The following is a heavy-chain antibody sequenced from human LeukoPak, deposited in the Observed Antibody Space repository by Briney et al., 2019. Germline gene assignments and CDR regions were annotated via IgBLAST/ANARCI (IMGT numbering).Heavy chain of an antibody. D-gene: IGHD3-10*01. J-gene: IGHJ4*02. Sequence: PGGSLRLSCAASGLTVSSNYMSWVRQAPGKGLEWVSIIYSGGSTYYADSVKGRFTISRDNSKNTLYLQMNTLGAEDTAVYYCARDYYGSGSYEWGQGTLVTVSS. CDR1: GLTVSSNY. CDR2: IYSGGST. CDR3: ARDYYGSGSYE. V-gene: IGHV3-53*01.